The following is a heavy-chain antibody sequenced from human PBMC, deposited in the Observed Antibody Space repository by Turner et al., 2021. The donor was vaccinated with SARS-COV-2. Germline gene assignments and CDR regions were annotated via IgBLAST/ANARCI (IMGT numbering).Heavy chain of an antibody. CDR2: SIPIFGTT. V-gene: IGHV1-69*01. CDR3: ARGGMGGSSGPKDFDV. D-gene: IGHD6-13*01. J-gene: IGHJ4*02. CDR1: GGTLSTYA. Sequence: QVRLGQSGAEPKKPGSSVKLSSKASGGTLSTYATSWGRQPPGQGLGWEGCSIPIFGTTNYDRTSQERVTITADESTSTPYTELRSLGTEDKTVYYCARGGMGGSSGPKDFDVWGQGTLVTVSS.